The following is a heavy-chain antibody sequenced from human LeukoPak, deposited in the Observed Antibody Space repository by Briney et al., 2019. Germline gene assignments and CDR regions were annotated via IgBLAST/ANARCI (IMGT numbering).Heavy chain of an antibody. D-gene: IGHD4-17*01. CDR1: GFTFSTSW. CDR3: ARQKRATEDYGDYSGAFDI. J-gene: IGHJ3*02. CDR2: IKQDGSEK. Sequence: GGSLRLSCAASGFTFSTSWMTWVRQAPGKGLEWVANIKQDGSEKYYVDSVKGRFTISRDNSKNSLYLQMNSLRAEDTAVYYCARQKRATEDYGDYSGAFDIWGQGTMVTVSS. V-gene: IGHV3-7*01.